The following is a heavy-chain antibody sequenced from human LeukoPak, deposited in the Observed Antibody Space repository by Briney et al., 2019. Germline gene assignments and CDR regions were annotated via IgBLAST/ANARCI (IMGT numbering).Heavy chain of an antibody. J-gene: IGHJ4*02. D-gene: IGHD2-15*01. CDR1: GFTFSSYW. CDR3: ARTPLYCSGGSCYHIDY. CDR2: IKQDGSEK. V-gene: IGHV3-7*01. Sequence: GGSLRLSCAASGFTFSSYWMSWVRQAPGKGLEWGANIKQDGSEKYYVDSVKGRFTISRDNAKNSLYLKMNSLRAEDTAVYYCARTPLYCSGGSCYHIDYWGQGTLVTVSS.